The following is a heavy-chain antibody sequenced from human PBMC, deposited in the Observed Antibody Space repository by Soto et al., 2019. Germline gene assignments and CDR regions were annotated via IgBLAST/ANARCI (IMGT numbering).Heavy chain of an antibody. Sequence: SETLSLTCTVSGGSISSGGYYWSWIRQHPGKGLEWIGYIYYSGSTSYNPSLKSRVTISADTSKNQFSLKVNSVTAADTAVYYCARREEGSYDSGTTFDYWSQGILVTVSS. V-gene: IGHV4-31*03. CDR2: IYYSGST. CDR1: GGSISSGGYY. J-gene: IGHJ4*02. CDR3: ARREEGSYDSGTTFDY. D-gene: IGHD3-10*01.